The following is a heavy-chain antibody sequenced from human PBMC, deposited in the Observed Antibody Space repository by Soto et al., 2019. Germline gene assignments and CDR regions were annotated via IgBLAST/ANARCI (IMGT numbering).Heavy chain of an antibody. CDR3: AREVTICGVVPDFDY. Sequence: SVKVSCKASGGTFSSYTISWVRQAPGQGLEWMGRIIPILGIANYAQKFQGRVTITADKSTSTAYMELSSLRSEDTAVYYCAREVTICGVVPDFDYWDQGTLVTVSS. J-gene: IGHJ4*02. CDR2: IIPILGIA. V-gene: IGHV1-69*04. CDR1: GGTFSSYT. D-gene: IGHD3-3*01.